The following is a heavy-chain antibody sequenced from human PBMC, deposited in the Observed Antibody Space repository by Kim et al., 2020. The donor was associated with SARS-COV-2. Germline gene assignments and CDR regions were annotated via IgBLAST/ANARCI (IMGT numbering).Heavy chain of an antibody. V-gene: IGHV1-2*02. J-gene: IGHJ4*02. CDR3: ARDFTGGRGPYIDY. Sequence: AQKFQGRVTMTRDTSISTAYMELSRLRSDDTAVYYCARDFTGGRGPYIDYWGQGTLVTVSS. D-gene: IGHD3-16*01.